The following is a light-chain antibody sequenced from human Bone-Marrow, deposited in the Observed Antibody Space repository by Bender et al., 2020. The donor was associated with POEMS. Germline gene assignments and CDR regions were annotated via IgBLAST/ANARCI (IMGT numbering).Light chain of an antibody. Sequence: QSALTQPASVSGSPGQSITISCTGTTSDVGGYNYVSWYQQHPDKAPKLMIYDVSKRPSGVSNRFSGSKSGYTASLTISGLQAEDEADYYCSSYSSTTTLILFGGGTKLTVL. V-gene: IGLV2-14*01. CDR1: TSDVGGYNY. J-gene: IGLJ3*02. CDR3: SSYSSTTTLIL. CDR2: DVS.